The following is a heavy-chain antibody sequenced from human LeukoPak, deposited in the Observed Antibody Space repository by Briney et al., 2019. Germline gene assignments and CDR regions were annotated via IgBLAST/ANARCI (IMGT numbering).Heavy chain of an antibody. D-gene: IGHD3-3*01. Sequence: PSETLSLTCAVYGGSFSGYYWNWIRQPPGKGLEWIGEINHSGSTNYNPSLKSRVTISVDTSKNQFSLKLSSVTAADTAVYYCARSGYYRTLFYWGQGTLVTVSS. CDR3: ARSGYYRTLFY. J-gene: IGHJ4*02. CDR1: GGSFSGYY. CDR2: INHSGST. V-gene: IGHV4-34*01.